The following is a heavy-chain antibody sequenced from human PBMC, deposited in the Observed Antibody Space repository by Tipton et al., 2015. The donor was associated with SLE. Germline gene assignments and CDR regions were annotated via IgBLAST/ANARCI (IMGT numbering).Heavy chain of an antibody. J-gene: IGHJ4*02. CDR3: ARGGYYGSGSYYNLDY. CDR1: GGTFSSYA. Sequence: QSGAEVKKPGSSVKVSCKASGGTFSSYAISWVRQAPGQGLEWMGGIIPIFGTANYAQKFQGRVTITADKSTSTAYMELSSLRSGDTAVYYCARGGYYGSGSYYNLDYWGQGTLVTVSS. D-gene: IGHD3-10*01. CDR2: IIPIFGTA. V-gene: IGHV1-69*06.